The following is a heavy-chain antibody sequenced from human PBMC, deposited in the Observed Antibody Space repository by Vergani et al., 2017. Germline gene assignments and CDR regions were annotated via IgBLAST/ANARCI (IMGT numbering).Heavy chain of an antibody. V-gene: IGHV3-7*03. CDR2: IKQDGSEK. CDR3: ARVGWIQLWSFFDY. J-gene: IGHJ4*02. D-gene: IGHD5-18*01. CDR1: GFTFSSYW. Sequence: EVQLVESGGGLAQPGGSLRLPCAASGFTFSSYWMSWVRQAPGKGLEWVANIKQDGSEKYYVDSVKGRFTISRDNAKNSLYLQMNSLRAEDTAVYYCARVGWIQLWSFFDYGGQGTLVTVSS.